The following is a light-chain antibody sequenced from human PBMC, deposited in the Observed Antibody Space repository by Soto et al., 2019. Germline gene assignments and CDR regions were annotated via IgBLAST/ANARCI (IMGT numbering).Light chain of an antibody. CDR2: KTS. CDR3: XXXXSYSLLT. J-gene: IGKJ4*01. V-gene: IGKV1-5*03. CDR1: QSISRW. Sequence: DIQMTQSPSTLSASVGDRVTITCRASQSISRWLAWYQQKPGKAPKVLIYKTSSLKSGVPSRFSGSGSGTEFXXTXSXXXXDDXXTXXXXXXXSYSLLTFGGGTKVEIK.